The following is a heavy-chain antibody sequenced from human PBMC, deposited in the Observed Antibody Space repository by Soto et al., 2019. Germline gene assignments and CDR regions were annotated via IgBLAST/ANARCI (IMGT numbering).Heavy chain of an antibody. Sequence: QVQLVESGGGVVQPGRSLRLSCAASGFTFSSYGMHWVRQAPGKGLEWVAVISYDGSNKYYADSVKGRFTISRDNSKNTLYLQMNSLRAEDTAVYYCANDPLFSDIVATIKVQPGYWGQGTLVTVSS. CDR1: GFTFSSYG. V-gene: IGHV3-30*18. CDR2: ISYDGSNK. CDR3: ANDPLFSDIVATIKVQPGY. D-gene: IGHD5-12*01. J-gene: IGHJ4*02.